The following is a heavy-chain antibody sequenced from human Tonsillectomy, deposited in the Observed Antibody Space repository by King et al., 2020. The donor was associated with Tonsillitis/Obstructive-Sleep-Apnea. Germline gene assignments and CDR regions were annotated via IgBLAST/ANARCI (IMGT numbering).Heavy chain of an antibody. V-gene: IGHV4-59*01. Sequence: QLQESGPGLVKPSETLSLTCTVSGGSISSYYWSWIRQPPGKGLEWIGYIYYNGSTNYNPSLKSRVTISVDTSRNQFSLKLSSVTAADTAVYYCARDVGAIAAAGSWFDPSGQGILVTVSS. CDR2: IYYNGST. CDR3: ARDVGAIAAAGSWFDP. D-gene: IGHD6-13*01. J-gene: IGHJ5*02. CDR1: GGSISSYY.